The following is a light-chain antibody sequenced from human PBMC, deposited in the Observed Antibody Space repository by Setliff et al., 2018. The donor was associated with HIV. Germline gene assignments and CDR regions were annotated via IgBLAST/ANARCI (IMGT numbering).Light chain of an antibody. CDR3: GSYTLTSTVI. CDR2: EVS. J-gene: IGLJ2*01. Sequence: QSVLTQPASVSGSPGQSITISCTGTSSDVGYYNFVSWYQQYPGRAPKVIIYEVSHRPSGISNRFSGSKSGNTASLTISELQTEGEANYYCGSYTLTSTVIFGGGTK. V-gene: IGLV2-14*01. CDR1: SSDVGYYNF.